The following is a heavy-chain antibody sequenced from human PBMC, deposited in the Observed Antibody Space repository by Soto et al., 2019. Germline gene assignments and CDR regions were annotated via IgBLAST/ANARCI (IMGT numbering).Heavy chain of an antibody. Sequence: ASGKVSWKASGYTFTSYGISWVRQAPGQGLEWMGWISAYNGNTNYAQKLQGRVTMTTDTSTSTAYMELRSLRSDDTAVYYCARHYYDSSGGDAFDIWGQGTMVTVSS. CDR2: ISAYNGNT. J-gene: IGHJ3*02. V-gene: IGHV1-18*04. D-gene: IGHD3-22*01. CDR1: GYTFTSYG. CDR3: ARHYYDSSGGDAFDI.